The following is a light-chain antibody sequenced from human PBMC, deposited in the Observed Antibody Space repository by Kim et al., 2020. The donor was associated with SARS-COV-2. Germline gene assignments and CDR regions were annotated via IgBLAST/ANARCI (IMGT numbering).Light chain of an antibody. V-gene: IGLV1-40*01. CDR3: QAYDSSLSGWV. J-gene: IGLJ3*02. Sequence: QSVLTQPPSVSGAPGQRVTISCTGSSSNIGAGYDVHWYQQLPGTAPKLLIYGNSNRPSGVPDRFSGSKSGTSASLAITALQAEDEADYYCQAYDSSLSGWVFGGGPRLTVL. CDR2: GNS. CDR1: SSNIGAGYD.